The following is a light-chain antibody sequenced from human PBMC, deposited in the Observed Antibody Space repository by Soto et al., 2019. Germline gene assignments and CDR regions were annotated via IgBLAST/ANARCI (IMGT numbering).Light chain of an antibody. Sequence: EIVLTQSPGTLSLSPGERATLSCRASQSVSISSLAWYQQKPGQAPRLLIYSASSRATGIPDRFIGSGSGTDFTLTISRLEPEDFAVYYCQQYGSSSYTFGQGTNLEIK. J-gene: IGKJ2*01. CDR3: QQYGSSSYT. CDR2: SAS. CDR1: QSVSISS. V-gene: IGKV3-20*01.